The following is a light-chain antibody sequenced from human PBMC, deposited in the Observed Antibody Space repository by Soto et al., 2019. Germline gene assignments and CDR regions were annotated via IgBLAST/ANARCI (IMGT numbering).Light chain of an antibody. J-gene: IGKJ5*01. V-gene: IGKV3D-20*02. CDR3: QQRSNWIT. Sequence: EIVLTQSPVTLSLSPGERATLSCRTSQSVSSSYLAWYQQKPGQAPRLLIHSASNRATGIPARFSGSGSGTDFTLTISSLEPEDFAVYYCQQRSNWITFGQGTRLEIK. CDR2: SAS. CDR1: QSVSSSY.